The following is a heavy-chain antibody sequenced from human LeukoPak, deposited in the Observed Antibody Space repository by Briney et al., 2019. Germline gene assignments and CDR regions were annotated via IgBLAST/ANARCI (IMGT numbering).Heavy chain of an antibody. V-gene: IGHV3-23*01. J-gene: IGHJ4*02. CDR1: GFTFSSSA. D-gene: IGHD3-10*01. Sequence: PGGSLRLSCAASGFTFSSSAMSWVRQAPGKGLEWVSAISGSGGSTYYADSVKGRFTISRDNSKNTLYLQMNSLRAEDTAVYYCAKGVTMVRGVTQPFDYWGQGTLVTVSS. CDR2: ISGSGGST. CDR3: AKGVTMVRGVTQPFDY.